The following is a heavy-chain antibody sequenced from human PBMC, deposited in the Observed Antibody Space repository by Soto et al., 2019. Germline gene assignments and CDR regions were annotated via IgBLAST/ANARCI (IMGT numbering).Heavy chain of an antibody. J-gene: IGHJ3*02. Sequence: GGSLRLSCAASGFTFDDYAMHWVRQAPGKGLEWVSGISWNSGSIGYADSVKGRFTISRDNAKNSLYLQMNSLRAEDTALYYCAKDKIPIPHDASDIWGQGTMVTVSS. CDR3: AKDKIPIPHDASDI. CDR2: ISWNSGSI. V-gene: IGHV3-9*01. CDR1: GFTFDDYA.